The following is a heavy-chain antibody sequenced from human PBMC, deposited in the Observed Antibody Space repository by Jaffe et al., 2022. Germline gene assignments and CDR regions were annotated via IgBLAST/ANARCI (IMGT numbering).Heavy chain of an antibody. CDR2: IRYDGSNK. J-gene: IGHJ6*03. D-gene: IGHD3-10*01. CDR3: AKVYGSGTPPPPYYYYYYMDV. Sequence: QVQLVESGGGVVQPGGSLRLSCAASGFTFSSYGMHWVRQAPGKGLEWVAFIRYDGSNKYYADSVKGRFTISRDNSKNTLYLQMNSLRAEDTAVYYCAKVYGSGTPPPPYYYYYYMDVWGKGTTVTVSS. V-gene: IGHV3-30*02. CDR1: GFTFSSYG.